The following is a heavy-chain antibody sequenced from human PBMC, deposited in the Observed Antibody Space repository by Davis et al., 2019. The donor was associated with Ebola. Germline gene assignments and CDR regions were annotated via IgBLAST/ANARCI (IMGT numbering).Heavy chain of an antibody. D-gene: IGHD2-15*01. V-gene: IGHV3-20*04. Sequence: PGGSLRLSCAASGFTFDDYAMNWVRHAPGKGLEWVSGINWNGGSTGYADSVKGRFTISRDNAKNSLYLQMNSLRVEDTALYYYAREGRYCNGNTCYGGTLDYWGQGTLVTVSS. CDR3: AREGRYCNGNTCYGGTLDY. J-gene: IGHJ4*02. CDR2: INWNGGST. CDR1: GFTFDDYA.